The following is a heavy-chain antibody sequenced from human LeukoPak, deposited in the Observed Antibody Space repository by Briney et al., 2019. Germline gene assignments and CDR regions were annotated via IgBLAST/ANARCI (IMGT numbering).Heavy chain of an antibody. V-gene: IGHV4-39*07. Sequence: SETLSLTCTVSGGSIRSSSYYWGWIRQPPGKGLEWIGEINHSGGTNYNPSLKSRVAISVDTSKNQFSLKLSSVTAADTAVYYCARVRYFDWLYWFDPWGQGTLVTVSS. CDR1: GGSIRSSSYY. J-gene: IGHJ5*02. CDR3: ARVRYFDWLYWFDP. D-gene: IGHD3-9*01. CDR2: INHSGGT.